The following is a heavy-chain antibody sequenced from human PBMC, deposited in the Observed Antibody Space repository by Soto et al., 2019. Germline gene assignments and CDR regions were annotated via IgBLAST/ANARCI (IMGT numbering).Heavy chain of an antibody. D-gene: IGHD6-6*01. V-gene: IGHV4-4*07. Sequence: SETLSLTCTVSGGSISSYYWSWIRQPAGKGLEWIGRIYTSGSTNYNPSLKSRVTMSVDTSKNQFSLKLSSVTAADTAVYYCARAGGAARLTPISLNWFDPWGQGTLVTVSS. CDR2: IYTSGST. CDR1: GGSISSYY. J-gene: IGHJ5*02. CDR3: ARAGGAARLTPISLNWFDP.